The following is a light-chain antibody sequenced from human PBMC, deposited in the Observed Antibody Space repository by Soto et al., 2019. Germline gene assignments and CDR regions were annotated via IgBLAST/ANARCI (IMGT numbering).Light chain of an antibody. V-gene: IGKV3-20*01. CDR2: GAS. J-gene: IGKJ1*01. CDR3: QQYGSRPWT. CDR1: QSVGSTY. Sequence: EIVLTQSPCTLSFSPWERATLSCRASQSVGSTYLAWYQQRPGQAPRLLLYGASSRATGIPDRFDGSGSGTDFTLTISRLEPEDFAVYYCQQYGSRPWTFGQGTKVDIK.